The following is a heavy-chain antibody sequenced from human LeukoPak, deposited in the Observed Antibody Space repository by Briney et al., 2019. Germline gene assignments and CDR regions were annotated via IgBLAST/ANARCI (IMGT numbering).Heavy chain of an antibody. V-gene: IGHV4-30-2*01. CDR3: ALIPRGIAVPGTDL. J-gene: IGHJ5*02. CDR1: GGSISSGGYS. CDR2: IYHSGGT. Sequence: SQTLSLTCAVSGGSISSGGYSWSWIRQPPGKGLEWIGEIYHSGGTNYTPSLKSRVTTSIDRSKNQFSLKLSSVTAADTAVYYCALIPRGIAVPGTDLWGQGTLVTVSS. D-gene: IGHD6-19*01.